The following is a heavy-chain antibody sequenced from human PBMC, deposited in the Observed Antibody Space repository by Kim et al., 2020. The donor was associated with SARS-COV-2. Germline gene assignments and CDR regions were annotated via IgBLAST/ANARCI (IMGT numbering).Heavy chain of an antibody. J-gene: IGHJ3*02. D-gene: IGHD6-19*01. V-gene: IGHV5-10-1*01. Sequence: YSPSFQGHVTISADKSISTAYLQWSSLKASDTAMYYCARQAAVAGNAFDIWGQGTMVTVSS. CDR3: ARQAAVAGNAFDI.